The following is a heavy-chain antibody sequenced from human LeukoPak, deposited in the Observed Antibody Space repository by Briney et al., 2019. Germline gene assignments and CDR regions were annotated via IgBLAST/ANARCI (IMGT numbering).Heavy chain of an antibody. CDR1: GFIFSNYG. Sequence: TGGSLRLSCAASGFIFSNYGMHWDRQAPGKRLEWVAVIWNDGSETFHADSVKGRFRIARDNSKNTLYLQMNSLRAEDTAVYFCARDMGRAWYGPPDYWGQGTLVTVSS. D-gene: IGHD6-13*01. V-gene: IGHV3-33*01. J-gene: IGHJ4*02. CDR2: IWNDGSET. CDR3: ARDMGRAWYGPPDY.